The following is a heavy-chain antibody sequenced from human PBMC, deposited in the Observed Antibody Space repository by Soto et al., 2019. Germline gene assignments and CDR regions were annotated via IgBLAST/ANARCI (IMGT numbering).Heavy chain of an antibody. CDR3: ARGTYYYDSSGYYWDYYYGMDV. Sequence: ASVKVSCKASGYTFTSSAMHWVRHAPGQRLEWMGWINAGNGNTKYSQKFQGRVTITRDTSASTAYMELSSLRSEDAAVYYCARGTYYYDSSGYYWDYYYGMDVWGQGTTVTVS. D-gene: IGHD3-22*01. J-gene: IGHJ6*02. CDR2: INAGNGNT. CDR1: GYTFTSSA. V-gene: IGHV1-3*01.